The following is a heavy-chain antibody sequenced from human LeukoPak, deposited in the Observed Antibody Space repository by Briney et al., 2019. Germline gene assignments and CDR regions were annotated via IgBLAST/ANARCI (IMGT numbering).Heavy chain of an antibody. V-gene: IGHV1-18*01. Sequence: GASVKVSCKASGYTFTSYGISWVRQAPGQGLEWMGWISAYNGNTNYAQKFQGRVTMTTDTSTSTAYMELRSLRSDDTAVYYCARMTPGLLWFGESGHWFDPWGQGTLVTVSS. D-gene: IGHD3-10*01. CDR3: ARMTPGLLWFGESGHWFDP. CDR1: GYTFTSYG. CDR2: ISAYNGNT. J-gene: IGHJ5*02.